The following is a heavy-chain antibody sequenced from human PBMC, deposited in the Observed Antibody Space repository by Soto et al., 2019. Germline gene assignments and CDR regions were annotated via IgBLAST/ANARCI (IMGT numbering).Heavy chain of an antibody. CDR1: GFTFSSYA. Sequence: PGGSLRLSCAASGFTFSSYAMSWVRQAPGKGLEWVSAISGSGGSTYYADSVKGRFTISRDNSKNTLYLQMNSLRAEDTAVYYCAKDQEWAAAGMLGYGMDVWGQGTTVT. D-gene: IGHD6-13*01. CDR3: AKDQEWAAAGMLGYGMDV. CDR2: ISGSGGST. J-gene: IGHJ6*02. V-gene: IGHV3-23*01.